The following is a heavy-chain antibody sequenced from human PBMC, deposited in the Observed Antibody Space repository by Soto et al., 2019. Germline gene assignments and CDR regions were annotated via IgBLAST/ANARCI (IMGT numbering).Heavy chain of an antibody. D-gene: IGHD2-15*01. CDR1: GGTFSSYA. CDR3: ARSRGENCSGGSCEGRTYGMDV. V-gene: IGHV1-69*06. J-gene: IGHJ6*02. CDR2: IIPIFGTA. Sequence: GASVKVSCKASGGTFSSYAISWVRQAPGQGLEWMGGIIPIFGTANYAQKFQGRVTITADKSTSTAYMELSSLRSEDTAVYYCARSRGENCSGGSCEGRTYGMDVWGQGTTVTVSS.